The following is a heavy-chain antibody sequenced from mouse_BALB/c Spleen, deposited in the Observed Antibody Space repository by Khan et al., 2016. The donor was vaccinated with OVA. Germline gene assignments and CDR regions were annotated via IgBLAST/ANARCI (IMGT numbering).Heavy chain of an antibody. CDR1: GYSFSTYY. D-gene: IGHD1-1*01. CDR2: IDPFNGGA. V-gene: IGHV1S135*01. CDR3: KRHVSTTWFAY. Sequence: IQLVQSGPELMQPGASVKISCKASGYSFSTYYIHWVTRSHGTTLEWIGYIDPFNGGATYNQKFKDKATLTVDKSSCTTYMHLARLTSEASSVYYWKRHVSTTWFAYWGQGTLVTVSA. J-gene: IGHJ3*01.